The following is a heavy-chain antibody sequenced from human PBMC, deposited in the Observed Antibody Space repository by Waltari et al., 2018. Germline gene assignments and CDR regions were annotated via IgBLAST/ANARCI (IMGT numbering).Heavy chain of an antibody. V-gene: IGHV1-8*01. D-gene: IGHD3-22*01. J-gene: IGHJ4*02. CDR1: GYTFTSYD. CDR3: ARGLRTNYDDSSGLEGY. Sequence: QVQLVQSGAEVKKPGASVKVSCKASGYTFTSYDINWVRQATGQGLEWMGWMNPNSGNTGYAQKFQGRVTMTRNTSISTAYMELSSLRSEDTAVYYCARGLRTNYDDSSGLEGYWGQGTLVTVSS. CDR2: MNPNSGNT.